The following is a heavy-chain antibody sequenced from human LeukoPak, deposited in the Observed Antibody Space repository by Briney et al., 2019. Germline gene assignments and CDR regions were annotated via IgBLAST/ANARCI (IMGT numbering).Heavy chain of an antibody. D-gene: IGHD1-14*01. V-gene: IGHV3-23*01. CDR2: ISGSGGNT. J-gene: IGHJ4*02. CDR1: GRTFSSYA. CDR3: AKPAKTDYADY. Sequence: GGPLRLFCAASGRTFSSYAMNWVRQVPGKGLEWVSSISGSGGNTYYADSVKSRFTISRDNSKNTLYLQMNSLRADDTAVYYCAKPAKTDYADYWGQGTLDTVSS.